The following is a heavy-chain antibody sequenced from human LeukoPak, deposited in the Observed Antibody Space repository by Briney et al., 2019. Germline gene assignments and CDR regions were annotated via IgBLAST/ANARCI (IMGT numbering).Heavy chain of an antibody. CDR3: ARWYYGSGSYYNINRFDY. CDR2: IIPILGIA. Sequence: GAPVKVSCKASGGTFSSYTISWVRQAPGQGLEWMGRIIPILGIANYAQKFQGRVTITADKSTSTAYMELSSLRSEDTAVYYCARWYYGSGSYYNINRFDYWGQGTLVTVSS. D-gene: IGHD3-10*01. J-gene: IGHJ4*02. CDR1: GGTFSSYT. V-gene: IGHV1-69*02.